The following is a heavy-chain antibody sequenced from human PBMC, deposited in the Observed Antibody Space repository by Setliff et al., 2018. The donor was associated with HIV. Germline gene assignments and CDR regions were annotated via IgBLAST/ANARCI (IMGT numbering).Heavy chain of an antibody. CDR2: IYTSGST. CDR1: GGSISSGSYY. D-gene: IGHD4-17*01. V-gene: IGHV4-61*09. J-gene: IGHJ4*02. Sequence: SETLSLTCTVSGGSISSGSYYWSWIRQPAGKGLEWIGHIYTSGSTNYNPSLKSRVTISVDTSKNQFSLKLSSETAADTAVYYCARDSGGYGDPRLIDYWGQGTLVTAPQ. CDR3: ARDSGGYGDPRLIDY.